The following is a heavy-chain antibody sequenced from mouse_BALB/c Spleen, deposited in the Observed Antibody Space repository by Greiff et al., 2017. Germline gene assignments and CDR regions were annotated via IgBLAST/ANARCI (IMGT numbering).Heavy chain of an antibody. CDR3: AREGYGYDGAWFAY. Sequence: QVHLQQSGAELVRPGVSVKISCKGSGYTFTDYAMHWVKQSHAKSLEWIGVISTYYGDASYNQKFKGKATMTVDKSSSTAYMELARLTSEDSAIYYCAREGYGYDGAWFAYWGQGTLVTVSA. V-gene: IGHV1S137*01. CDR1: GYTFTDYA. J-gene: IGHJ3*01. D-gene: IGHD2-2*01. CDR2: ISTYYGDA.